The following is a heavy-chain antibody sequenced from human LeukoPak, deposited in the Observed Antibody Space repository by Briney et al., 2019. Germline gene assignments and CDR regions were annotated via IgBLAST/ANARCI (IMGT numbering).Heavy chain of an antibody. CDR2: MPNDGTFK. CDR1: GFTFTNYG. V-gene: IGHV3-30*03. Sequence: GGSLRRSCAASGFTFTNYGWHRVRQAPGNGLEGGTAMPNDGTFKDYGDSVKVPFTISRTNSENTMYLQMKSLSTEDTDVYYCGRDDSVRDGYANPLRDRVDVWGQGTTVTVSS. CDR3: GRDDSVRDGYANPLRDRVDV. D-gene: IGHD5-24*01. J-gene: IGHJ6*02.